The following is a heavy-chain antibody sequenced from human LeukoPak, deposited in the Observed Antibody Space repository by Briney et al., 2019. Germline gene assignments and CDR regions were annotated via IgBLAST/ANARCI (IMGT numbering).Heavy chain of an antibody. CDR3: ARDSSRIAVAGTTDY. CDR2: ISAYNGNT. J-gene: IGHJ4*02. D-gene: IGHD6-19*01. CDR1: GYTFTSYG. V-gene: IGHV1-18*01. Sequence: ASVKVSCKASGYTFTSYGISWVRQAPGQGLEWMGSISAYNGNTNYAQKLQGRVTMTTDTSTSTAYMELRSLRSDDTAVYYCARDSSRIAVAGTTDYWGQGTLVTVSS.